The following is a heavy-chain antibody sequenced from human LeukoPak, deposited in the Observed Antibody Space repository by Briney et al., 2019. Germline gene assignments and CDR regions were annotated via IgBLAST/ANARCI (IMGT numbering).Heavy chain of an antibody. D-gene: IGHD1-26*01. V-gene: IGHV1-46*02. CDR1: GYTFNSYY. Sequence: ASVKVSCKASGYTFNSYYMHWVRQAPGQGLEWMGIINPSGGSTSYAQKFQGRVTMTRDMSTSTVYMELSSLRSEDTAVYYCARDNSVGDNAWWFDPWGQGTLVTVSS. CDR2: INPSGGST. J-gene: IGHJ5*02. CDR3: ARDNSVGDNAWWFDP.